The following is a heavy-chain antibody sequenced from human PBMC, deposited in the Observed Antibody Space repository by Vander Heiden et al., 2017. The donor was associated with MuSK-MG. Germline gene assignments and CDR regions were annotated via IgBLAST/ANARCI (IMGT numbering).Heavy chain of an antibody. J-gene: IGHJ4*02. V-gene: IGHV3-11*05. Sequence: QVQLVESGGGLVKPGGSLRLCCAASGFTFSDYYMSWVRQTPGKGLEWISYVSTSISYTYYADSVKGRFTISRDNAKNSVSLQMDSLRADDTAVYYCAGGEMTPDFEYWGRGTQVSVSS. CDR2: VSTSISYT. D-gene: IGHD7-27*01. CDR1: GFTFSDYY. CDR3: AGGEMTPDFEY.